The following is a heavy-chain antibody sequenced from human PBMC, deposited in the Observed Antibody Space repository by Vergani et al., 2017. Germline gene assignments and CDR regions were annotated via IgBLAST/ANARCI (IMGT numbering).Heavy chain of an antibody. CDR3: AKHFRGWGIDY. V-gene: IGHV3-30*02. J-gene: IGHJ4*02. CDR2: IQFDGSNQ. D-gene: IGHD3-16*01. Sequence: QVQLVESGGGMVQREGSLRLSCATSGFTLSNYDMQWIRQGPGKGLEFVAFIQFDGSNQYYADSVKGRFTPSRDFSKNTLYLQMNSLRTDDTATYYCAKHFRGWGIDYWGQGTQVIVSS. CDR1: GFTLSNYD.